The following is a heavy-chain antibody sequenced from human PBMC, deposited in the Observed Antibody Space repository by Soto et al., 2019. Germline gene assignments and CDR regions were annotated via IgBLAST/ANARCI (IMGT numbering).Heavy chain of an antibody. J-gene: IGHJ6*02. CDR3: ARAGCDGGSCYTLVGLRYGMDV. D-gene: IGHD2-15*01. Sequence: QVQLVESGGGVVQPGRSLRLSCAASGFTFSSYAMHWVRQAPGKGLEWVAVISYDGSNKYYADSVKGRFTISRDNSKNTVYLQLXSLRAEDTAAYYCARAGCDGGSCYTLVGLRYGMDVWGQGTTVTVSS. V-gene: IGHV3-30-3*01. CDR1: GFTFSSYA. CDR2: ISYDGSNK.